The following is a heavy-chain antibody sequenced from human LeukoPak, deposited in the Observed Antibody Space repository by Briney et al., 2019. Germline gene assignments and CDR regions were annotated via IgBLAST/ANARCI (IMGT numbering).Heavy chain of an antibody. J-gene: IGHJ4*02. Sequence: ASVKVSCKASGYTFTGYYMHWVRQAPGQGLEWMGWINPNSGGTNYAQKFQGRVTMTGDTSTSTVYMELSSLRSEDTAVYYCARSHITMVRGVITHFDYWGQGTLVTVSS. CDR3: ARSHITMVRGVITHFDY. D-gene: IGHD3-10*01. CDR2: INPNSGGT. V-gene: IGHV1-2*02. CDR1: GYTFTGYY.